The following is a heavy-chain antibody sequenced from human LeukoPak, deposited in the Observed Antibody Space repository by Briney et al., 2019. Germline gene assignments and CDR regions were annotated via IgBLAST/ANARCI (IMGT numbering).Heavy chain of an antibody. D-gene: IGHD5-18*01. CDR1: GFTFDDYA. V-gene: IGHV3-9*01. CDR3: AQDTGDTAMEAFDY. J-gene: IGHJ4*02. CDR2: ISWNSGSI. Sequence: GGSLRLSCAASGFTFDDYAMHWVRQAPGKGREWVSGISWNSGSIGYADSVKGRFTISRDNAKNSLYLQMNSLRAEDTALYYCAQDTGDTAMEAFDYWGQGTLVTVSS.